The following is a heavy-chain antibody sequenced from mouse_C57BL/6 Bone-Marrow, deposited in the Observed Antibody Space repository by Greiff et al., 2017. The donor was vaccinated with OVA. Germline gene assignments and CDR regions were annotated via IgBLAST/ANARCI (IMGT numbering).Heavy chain of an antibody. CDR1: GYTFTDYN. CDR2: INPYNGGT. CDR3: ARGITTLHYYAMDY. V-gene: IGHV1-19*01. D-gene: IGHD1-2*01. Sequence: EVQLQQSGPELVKPGASVKIPCKASGYTFTDYNMNWVKQSLGKSLEWIGVINPYNGGTSYNQKFKGKATLTVDKSSSTAYMELNSLTSEDSAVYYCARGITTLHYYAMDYWGQGTSVTVSS. J-gene: IGHJ4*01.